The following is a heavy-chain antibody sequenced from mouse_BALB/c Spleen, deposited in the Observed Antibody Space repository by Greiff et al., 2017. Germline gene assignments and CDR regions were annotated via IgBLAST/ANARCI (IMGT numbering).Heavy chain of an antibody. CDR2: INPSNGRT. J-gene: IGHJ1*01. D-gene: IGHD2-10*01. Sequence: QVQLQQPGAELVKPGASVKLSCKASGYTFTSYWMHWVKQRPGQGLEWIGEINPSNGRTNYNEKFKSKATLTVDKSSSTAYMQLSSLTSEDSAVYYCARPLLWGYFDVWGAGTTVTVSS. CDR1: GYTFTSYW. CDR3: ARPLLWGYFDV. V-gene: IGHV1S81*02.